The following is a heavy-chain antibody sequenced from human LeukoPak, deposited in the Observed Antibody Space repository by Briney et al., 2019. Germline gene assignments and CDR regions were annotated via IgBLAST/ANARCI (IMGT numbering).Heavy chain of an antibody. CDR3: ATARSIAARHT. CDR1: GGSISSYY. V-gene: IGHV4-4*07. Sequence: SETLSLTCTVSGGSISSYYWSWIRQPAGKGLELVGRIYTSGTTNYNPSLKSRVTMSVDTSKNQFSLKLSSVTAADTAVYYCATARSIAARHTWGQGTLVTVSS. CDR2: IYTSGTT. D-gene: IGHD6-6*01. J-gene: IGHJ4*02.